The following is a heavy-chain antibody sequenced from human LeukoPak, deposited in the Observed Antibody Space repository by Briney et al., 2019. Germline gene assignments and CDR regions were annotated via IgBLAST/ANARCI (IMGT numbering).Heavy chain of an antibody. CDR2: ISSSGSTI. V-gene: IGHV3-48*03. J-gene: IGHJ6*03. Sequence: GGSLRLSCAASGFTFSSYEMNWVRQAPGKGLEWVSYISSSGSTIYYADSVKGRFSISRDSSKNILNLQMNSLRGDDTAVYYCAKDRCSNGIGCYYYYMDVWGKGTTVTIYS. CDR1: GFTFSSYE. D-gene: IGHD2-8*01. CDR3: AKDRCSNGIGCYYYYMDV.